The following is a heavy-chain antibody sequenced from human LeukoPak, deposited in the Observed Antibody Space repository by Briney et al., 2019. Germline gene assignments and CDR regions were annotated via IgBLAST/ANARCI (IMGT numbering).Heavy chain of an antibody. Sequence: GASVKVSCKASGGTFSSYAISWVRQAPGQGLEWMGGIIPIFGTANYAQKFQGRVTITADESTSTAYMELSSLRSKDTAVYYCARAGVAARASYYHYMDVWGKGTTVTVSS. D-gene: IGHD6-6*01. CDR1: GGTFSSYA. CDR3: ARAGVAARASYYHYMDV. V-gene: IGHV1-69*13. J-gene: IGHJ6*03. CDR2: IIPIFGTA.